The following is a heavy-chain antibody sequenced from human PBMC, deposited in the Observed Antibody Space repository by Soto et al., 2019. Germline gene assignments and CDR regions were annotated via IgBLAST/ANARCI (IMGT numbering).Heavy chain of an antibody. CDR1: GASITGTSY. CDR3: ARGMTPPGAPAWYYFDS. V-gene: IGHV4-4*07. Sequence: SETLSLTCTVSGASITGTSYWSWIRQPAGKGLEWIGRFSLSGATNYNPSLRSRVTMSADVSKNQFSLRLTSVTAADTALYYCARGMTPPGAPAWYYFDSWGQGTLVTVSS. CDR2: FSLSGAT. J-gene: IGHJ4*02. D-gene: IGHD2-8*02.